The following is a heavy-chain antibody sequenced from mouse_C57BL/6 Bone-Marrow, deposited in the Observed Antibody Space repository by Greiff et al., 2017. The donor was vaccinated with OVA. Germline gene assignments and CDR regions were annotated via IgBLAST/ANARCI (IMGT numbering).Heavy chain of an antibody. V-gene: IGHV5-9-1*02. CDR2: ISSGGDYI. D-gene: IGHD2-2*01. Sequence: VQLKESGEGLVKPGGSLKLSCAASGFTFSSYAMSWVRQTPEKRLEWVAYISSGGDYIYYADTVKGRFTISRDNARNTLYLQMSSLKSEDTAMYYCTSMVTTRERDYYAMDYWGQGTSVTVSS. CDR3: TSMVTTRERDYYAMDY. CDR1: GFTFSSYA. J-gene: IGHJ4*01.